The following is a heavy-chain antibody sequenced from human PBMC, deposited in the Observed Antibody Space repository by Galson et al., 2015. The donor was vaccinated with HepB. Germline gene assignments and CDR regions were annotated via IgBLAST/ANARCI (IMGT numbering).Heavy chain of an antibody. J-gene: IGHJ3*02. CDR3: ASPVGTFGRGTFDT. V-gene: IGHV3-48*01. CDR2: ISSSSSTI. Sequence: SLRLSCAASGFTFSTYSINWVRQAPGKGLKWVSHISSSSSTIYYADSVKGRFTISRDNAKKSLYLQMNSLRAEDTAVYYCASPVGTFGRGTFDTWGQGTMVTVSS. D-gene: IGHD3-16*01. CDR1: GFTFSTYS.